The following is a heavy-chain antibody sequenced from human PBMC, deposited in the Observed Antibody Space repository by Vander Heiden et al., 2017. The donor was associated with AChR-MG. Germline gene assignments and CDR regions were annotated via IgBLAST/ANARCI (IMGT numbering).Heavy chain of an antibody. V-gene: IGHV4-39*01. D-gene: IGHD5-12*01. CDR3: ASLYSGYDIPS. Sequence: QLQLQESGPGLVKPSETLSLTCTVSGGSISSSSYYWGWIRQPPGKGLEWIGSIYYSGSTYYNPSLKSRVTISVDTSKNQFSLKLSSVTAADTAVYYCASLYSGYDIPSWGQGTLVTVSS. CDR1: GGSISSSSYY. CDR2: IYYSGST. J-gene: IGHJ4*02.